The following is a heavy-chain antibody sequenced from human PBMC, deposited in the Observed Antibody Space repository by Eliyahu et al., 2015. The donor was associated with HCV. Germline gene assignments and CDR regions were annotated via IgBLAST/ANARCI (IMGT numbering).Heavy chain of an antibody. CDR1: GGSISSYY. D-gene: IGHD1-26*01. V-gene: IGHV4-59*08. CDR2: IYYSGST. Sequence: QVQLQESGPGLVKPSETLSLTCTVSGGSISSYYWSWIRQPPGKGLEWIGYIYYSGSTNYNPSLKSRVTISVDTSKNQFSLKLSSVTAADTAVYYCASHRGGATYAFDIWGQGTMVTVSS. CDR3: ASHRGGATYAFDI. J-gene: IGHJ3*02.